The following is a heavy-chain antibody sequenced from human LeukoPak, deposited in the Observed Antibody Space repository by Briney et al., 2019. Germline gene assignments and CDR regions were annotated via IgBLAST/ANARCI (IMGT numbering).Heavy chain of an antibody. V-gene: IGHV3-33*01. J-gene: IGHJ4*02. Sequence: GGSLRLSCAASGFTFSSYGMHWVRQAPGKGLEWVAVIWYDGSNKYYADSVKGRFTISRDNSKNTLYLQMNSLRAEDTAVYYCARDSRGGYSGLIGVDYWGQGTLVTVSS. CDR3: ARDSRGGYSGLIGVDY. CDR2: IWYDGSNK. CDR1: GFTFSSYG. D-gene: IGHD5-12*01.